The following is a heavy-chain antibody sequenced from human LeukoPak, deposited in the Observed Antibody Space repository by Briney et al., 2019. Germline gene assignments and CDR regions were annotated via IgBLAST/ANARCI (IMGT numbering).Heavy chain of an antibody. Sequence: GRSLRLSCAASEFTFDDYAMHWVRQAPGKGLEWVSGISWNSGSIGYADSVKGRFTISRDNAKNSLYLQMNSLRAEDTALYYCAKDLFKGGPIFYYYYYYMDVWGKGTTVTISS. CDR1: EFTFDDYA. CDR3: AKDLFKGGPIFYYYYYYMDV. J-gene: IGHJ6*03. CDR2: ISWNSGSI. D-gene: IGHD3-9*01. V-gene: IGHV3-9*01.